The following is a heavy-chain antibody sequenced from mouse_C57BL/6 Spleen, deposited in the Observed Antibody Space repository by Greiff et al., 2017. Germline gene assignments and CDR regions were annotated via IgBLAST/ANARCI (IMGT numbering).Heavy chain of an antibody. CDR1: GYTFTDYE. CDR2: IDPETGGT. J-gene: IGHJ1*03. Sequence: VQLLQPGAELVRPGASVTLSCKASGYTFTDYEMHWVKQTPGHGLEWIGAIDPETGGTTYNQKFKGKAILTADTSSSTAYMELRSLTSEDSAVYYCTTFSTPGDWYFDVWGTGTTVTVSS. CDR3: TTFSTPGDWYFDV. V-gene: IGHV1-15*01. D-gene: IGHD1-1*01.